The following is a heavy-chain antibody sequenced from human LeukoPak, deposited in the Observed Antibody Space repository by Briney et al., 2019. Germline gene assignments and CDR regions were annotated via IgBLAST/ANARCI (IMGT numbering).Heavy chain of an antibody. D-gene: IGHD3-22*01. CDR3: ARGSIVVATFFDY. CDR2: INHSGST. Sequence: SETLSLTCTVSGGSISSCYWSWIRQPPGKGLEWIGEINHSGSTNYNPSLKSRVTISVDTSKNQFSLKLSSVTAADTAVYYCARGSIVVATFFDYWGQGTLVTVSS. J-gene: IGHJ4*02. CDR1: GGSISSCY. V-gene: IGHV4-34*01.